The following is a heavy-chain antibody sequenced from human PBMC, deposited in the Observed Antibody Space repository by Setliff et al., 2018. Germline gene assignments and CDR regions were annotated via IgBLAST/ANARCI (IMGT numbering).Heavy chain of an antibody. V-gene: IGHV4-39*01. CDR3: ARLGGLLVATMPFDY. CDR2: VSYFGAS. CDR1: DVSISDTTYY. D-gene: IGHD5-12*01. Sequence: SETLSLTCTVSDVSISDTTYYWAWVRLPPGKGLEWIGTVSYFGASYSNPSLKSRVTMSLDTSTNQFSLKLRSVTAADTAVYYCARLGGLLVATMPFDYWGQGIPVTVSS. J-gene: IGHJ4*02.